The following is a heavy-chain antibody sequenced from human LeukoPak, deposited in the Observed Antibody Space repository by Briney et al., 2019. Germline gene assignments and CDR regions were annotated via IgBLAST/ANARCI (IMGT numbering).Heavy chain of an antibody. J-gene: IGHJ2*01. V-gene: IGHV1-24*01. CDR1: GHTLTELS. CDR3: ATRGDDILRSTNHWYFDL. Sequence: ASVKVSCKVSGHTLTELSMHWVRQAPGKGLEWMGGFYPEDGETIYAQKFQGRVTMTEDTSTDTAYMELSSLRSEDTAVYYCATRGDDILRSTNHWYFDLWGRGALVTVSS. CDR2: FYPEDGET. D-gene: IGHD3-9*01.